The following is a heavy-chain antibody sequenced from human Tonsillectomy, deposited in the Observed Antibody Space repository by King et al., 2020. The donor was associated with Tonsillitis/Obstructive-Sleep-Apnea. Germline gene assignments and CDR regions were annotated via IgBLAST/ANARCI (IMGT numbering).Heavy chain of an antibody. Sequence: VQLVQSGGGLVQPGGSLRLSCAASVFTFSSYAMSWVRQAPGKGLEWVSAISGSGGSTYYADSVKGRFTISRDNSKNTLYLQMNSLRAEDTAVYYCAKDDSAVAGTSGWFDPWGQGTLVTVSS. D-gene: IGHD6-19*01. J-gene: IGHJ5*02. V-gene: IGHV3-23*04. CDR2: ISGSGGST. CDR1: VFTFSSYA. CDR3: AKDDSAVAGTSGWFDP.